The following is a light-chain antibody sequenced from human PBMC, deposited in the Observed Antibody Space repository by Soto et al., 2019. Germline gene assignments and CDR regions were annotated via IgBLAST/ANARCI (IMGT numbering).Light chain of an antibody. CDR1: QGISSS. CDR3: QEYHSHPFT. CDR2: GAS. Sequence: DIQMTQSPSSLSASVGDTVTITCRASQGISSSLAWYQQKAGKVPDLLIYGASTLQSGVPSHFSGSGSGTDFTLTISSLQPEDVATYYCQEYHSHPFTFGPGTKVEMK. J-gene: IGKJ3*01. V-gene: IGKV1-27*01.